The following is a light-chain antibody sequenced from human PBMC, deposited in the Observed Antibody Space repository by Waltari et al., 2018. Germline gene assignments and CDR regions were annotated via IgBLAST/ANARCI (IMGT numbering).Light chain of an antibody. J-gene: IGKJ1*01. Sequence: EIVLTQSPGSLSLSPGERATLSCKASQSVAKYLAWYQQKPGQAPRLLIYHASIRATGIPDRFSGSGYGTDLSLTISRLEPEDFAVYFCQKYVNLPATFGQGTTVEV. CDR1: QSVAKY. V-gene: IGKV3-20*01. CDR3: QKYVNLPAT. CDR2: HAS.